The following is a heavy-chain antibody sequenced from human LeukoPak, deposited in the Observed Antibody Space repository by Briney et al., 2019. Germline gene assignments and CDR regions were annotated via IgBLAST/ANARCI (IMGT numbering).Heavy chain of an antibody. Sequence: ASVKVSCKASGYTFTSYDINWVRQATGQGVEWMASMTPNSGNTGYAQRFQGRVTLTRNTSISTVYMELNSLRSDDPAVYYRVRGENYFDYWGQGTLVTVSS. CDR1: GYTFTSYD. J-gene: IGHJ4*02. CDR2: MTPNSGNT. V-gene: IGHV1-8*01. CDR3: VRGENYFDY.